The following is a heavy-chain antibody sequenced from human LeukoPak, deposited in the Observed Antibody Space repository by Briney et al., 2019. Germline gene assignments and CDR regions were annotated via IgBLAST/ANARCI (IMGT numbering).Heavy chain of an antibody. CDR3: AKDEDSAMVTGYYGMDV. Sequence: QPGGSLRLSCAASGFTFSSYGMHWVRQAPGRGLEGVAVISYDGSNKYYADSVKGRFTISRDNSKNTLYLQMNSLRAEDTAVYYCAKDEDSAMVTGYYGMDVWGQGTTVTVSS. D-gene: IGHD5-18*01. CDR2: ISYDGSNK. V-gene: IGHV3-30*18. CDR1: GFTFSSYG. J-gene: IGHJ6*02.